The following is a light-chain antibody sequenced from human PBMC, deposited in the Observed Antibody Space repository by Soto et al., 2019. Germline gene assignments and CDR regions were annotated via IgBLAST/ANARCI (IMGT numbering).Light chain of an antibody. CDR2: DVS. Sequence: DIQMTQSPPTLSASVGDRVTITCRASQSISSWLAWYQQRPGKAPNLLIYDVSSLESGVPSRFSGSGSGTEFTLTLSSLQPDDFATYYFQQYTNYPRTFGQGTKLEIK. J-gene: IGKJ1*01. CDR1: QSISSW. CDR3: QQYTNYPRT. V-gene: IGKV1-5*01.